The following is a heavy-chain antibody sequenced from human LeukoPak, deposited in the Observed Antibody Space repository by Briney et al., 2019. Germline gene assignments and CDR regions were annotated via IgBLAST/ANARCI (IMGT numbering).Heavy chain of an antibody. CDR1: GFTFSSYW. CDR3: ARMDIVATIPFDY. D-gene: IGHD5-12*01. Sequence: PGGSLRLSCAASGFTFSSYWMHWVRQAPGKGLVWVSRINSDESSTSYADSVKGRFTISRDNAKNTLYLQMNSLRAEDTAVYYCARMDIVATIPFDYWGRGTLVTVSS. V-gene: IGHV3-74*01. J-gene: IGHJ4*02. CDR2: INSDESST.